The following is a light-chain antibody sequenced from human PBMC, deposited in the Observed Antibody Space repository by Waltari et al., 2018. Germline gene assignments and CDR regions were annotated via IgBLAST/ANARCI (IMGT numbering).Light chain of an antibody. CDR2: EAS. CDR1: QSVSSS. CDR3: QHRSNWPSLT. Sequence: EIVLTQSPATLSLSPGERATLSCRASQSVSSSLAWYQQKGGHAPRLLIHEASNRAAGIPARFSGSGSGTDFTLTISSLEPEDFTVYYCQHRSNWPSLTFGGGTKVEI. V-gene: IGKV3-11*01. J-gene: IGKJ4*01.